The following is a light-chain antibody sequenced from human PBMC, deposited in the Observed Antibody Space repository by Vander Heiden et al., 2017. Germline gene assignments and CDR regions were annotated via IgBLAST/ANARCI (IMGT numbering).Light chain of an antibody. CDR1: RSNIATND. Sequence: QSVLTQPPSASGTPGQRVSISCSGSRSNIATNDVYWYQQLPGTAPKLLIYMSSQRPSGVPDRFSGSKSGTSASLAISGLRSEDEADYYCASWDESLSGVVFGGGTKLTVL. J-gene: IGLJ2*01. CDR2: MSS. CDR3: ASWDESLSGVV. V-gene: IGLV1-47*01.